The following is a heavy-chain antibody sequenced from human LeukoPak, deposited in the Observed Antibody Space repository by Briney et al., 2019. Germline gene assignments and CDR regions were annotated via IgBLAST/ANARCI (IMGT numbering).Heavy chain of an antibody. D-gene: IGHD6-6*01. CDR3: ARTAARRFDY. CDR1: GYTSPSYF. CDR2: ISPTGGST. V-gene: IGHV1-46*01. Sequence: GASVKVSCKASGYTSPSYFMHWVRQAPGQGLEWMGIISPTGGSTTYAQKFQGRVTMTRDTSTSTVYMELSSLRSDDTAVYYCARTAARRFDYWGQGTLVTVSS. J-gene: IGHJ4*02.